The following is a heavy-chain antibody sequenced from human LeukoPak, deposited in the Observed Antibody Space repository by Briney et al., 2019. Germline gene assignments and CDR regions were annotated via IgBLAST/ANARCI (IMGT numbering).Heavy chain of an antibody. J-gene: IGHJ3*02. CDR2: ISSSRRTI. V-gene: IGHV3-48*01. CDR1: GFTFSSYN. Sequence: GGSLRLSCAASGFTFSSYNINWVRQAPGKGLEWVSYISSSRRTISYADSVKGRFTISRDNAKNSLYLQMNSLRAEDTAVYYCARVKGWAHDAFDIWGQGTMVTVSS. D-gene: IGHD2-21*01. CDR3: ARVKGWAHDAFDI.